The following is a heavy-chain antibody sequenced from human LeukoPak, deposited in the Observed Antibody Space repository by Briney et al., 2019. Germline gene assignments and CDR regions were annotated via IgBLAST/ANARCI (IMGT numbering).Heavy chain of an antibody. J-gene: IGHJ5*02. CDR3: ARGPSRDYGSGSSWFDP. Sequence: ASVKVPCKASGYTFTTYDINWVRQVTGQGLEWMGWMNPNSGNTGYAQKIQGRVTMTRNTSINTAYMELSSLRSEDTAVYYCARGPSRDYGSGSSWFDPRGQGTLVTVSS. CDR2: MNPNSGNT. D-gene: IGHD3-10*01. CDR1: GYTFTTYD. V-gene: IGHV1-8*01.